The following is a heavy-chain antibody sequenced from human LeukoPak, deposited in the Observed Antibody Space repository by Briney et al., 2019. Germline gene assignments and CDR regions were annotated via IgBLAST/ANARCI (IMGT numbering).Heavy chain of an antibody. J-gene: IGHJ4*02. CDR3: ATRDSGYGGGDY. CDR2: IYHSGST. Sequence: PSETLSLTCAVSGGSISSSNWWSWVRQPPGKGLEWIGEIYHSGSTNYNPSLKSRVTISVDKSKNQFSLKLSSVTAADTAVYYCATRDSGYGGGDYWGQGTLVTASS. V-gene: IGHV4-4*02. CDR1: GGSISSSNW. D-gene: IGHD5-12*01.